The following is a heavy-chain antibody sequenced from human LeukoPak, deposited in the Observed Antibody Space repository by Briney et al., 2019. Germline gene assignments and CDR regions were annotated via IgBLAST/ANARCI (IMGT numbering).Heavy chain of an antibody. D-gene: IGHD6-13*01. CDR3: ARERKAAAGLNWYFDL. J-gene: IGHJ2*01. CDR2: IYSGGST. CDR1: GFTVSSNY. V-gene: IGHV3-53*04. Sequence: GGSLRLSCAASGFTVSSNYMSWVRQAPGKGLEWVSGIYSGGSTYYADSVKGRFTISRHNSKNTLYLQMNSLRAEDTAVYYCARERKAAAGLNWYFDLWGRGTLVTVSS.